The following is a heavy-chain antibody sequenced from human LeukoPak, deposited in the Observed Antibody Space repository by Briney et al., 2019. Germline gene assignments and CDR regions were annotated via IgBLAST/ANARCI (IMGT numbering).Heavy chain of an antibody. J-gene: IGHJ4*02. CDR1: GFTFSSYE. CDR2: ISRGGSPI. V-gene: IGHV3-48*03. D-gene: IGHD3-22*01. Sequence: GGSLRLSCAASGFTFSSYEMSWVRQAPGKGLEWVSSISRGGSPIYYADSVKGRFTISRDKSKNTLYLQMNSLRAEDTAVYYCAKLDSSGYSTFDYWGQGTLVTVSS. CDR3: AKLDSSGYSTFDY.